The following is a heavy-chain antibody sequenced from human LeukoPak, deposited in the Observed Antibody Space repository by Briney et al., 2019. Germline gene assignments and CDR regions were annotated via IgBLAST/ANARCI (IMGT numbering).Heavy chain of an antibody. CDR1: GGTFSSYA. D-gene: IGHD3-10*01. Sequence: ASVKVSCKASGGTFSSYAISWVRQAPGQGLEWMGWINPNSGGTNYAQKFQGRVTMTRDTSISTAYMELSRLRSDDTAVYYCAAGVGELWNYWGQGTLVTVSS. CDR2: INPNSGGT. J-gene: IGHJ4*02. V-gene: IGHV1-2*02. CDR3: AAGVGELWNY.